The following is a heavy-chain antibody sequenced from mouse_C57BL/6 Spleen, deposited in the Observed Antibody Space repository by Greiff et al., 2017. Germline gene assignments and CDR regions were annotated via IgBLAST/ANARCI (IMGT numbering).Heavy chain of an antibody. Sequence: VKLQQPGAELVMPGASVKLSCKASGYTFTSYWMHWVKQRPGQGLEWIGEIDPSDSYTNYNQKFKGKSTLTVDKSSSTAYMQLSSLTSEDSAVYYCARQLKDYYAMDYWGQGTSVTVSS. CDR1: GYTFTSYW. CDR2: IDPSDSYT. D-gene: IGHD3-2*02. V-gene: IGHV1-69*01. J-gene: IGHJ4*01. CDR3: ARQLKDYYAMDY.